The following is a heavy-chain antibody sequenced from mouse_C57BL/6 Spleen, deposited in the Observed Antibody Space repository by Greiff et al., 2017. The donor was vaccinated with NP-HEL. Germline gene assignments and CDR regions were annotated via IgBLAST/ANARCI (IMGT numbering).Heavy chain of an antibody. D-gene: IGHD2-2*01. CDR3: ARDLGVTNAMDY. CDR2: ISNGGGST. V-gene: IGHV5-12*01. J-gene: IGHJ4*01. Sequence: EVHLVESGGGLVQPGGSLKLSCAASGFTFSDYYMYWVRQTPEKRLEWVAYISNGGGSTYYPDTVKGRFTISRDNAKNTLYLQMSRLKSEDTAMYYCARDLGVTNAMDYWGQGTSVTVSS. CDR1: GFTFSDYY.